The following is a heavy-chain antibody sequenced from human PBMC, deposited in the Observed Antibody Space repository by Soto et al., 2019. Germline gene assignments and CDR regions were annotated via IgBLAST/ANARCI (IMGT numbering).Heavy chain of an antibody. V-gene: IGHV1-2*02. CDR1: GYTFTAQY. J-gene: IGHJ5*02. CDR2: INPTTGAT. D-gene: IGHD3-16*01. Sequence: QAQLVQSGAEVKKPGASVKVSCQASGYTFTAQYLHWVRKAPGEGLEWMGWINPTTGATRYAQKFQGRVTITRDTFIITAYFGVRSLRPYDPAVHYRTKGDSNWVSLFGPWGQGTLVT. CDR3: TKGDSNWVSLFGP.